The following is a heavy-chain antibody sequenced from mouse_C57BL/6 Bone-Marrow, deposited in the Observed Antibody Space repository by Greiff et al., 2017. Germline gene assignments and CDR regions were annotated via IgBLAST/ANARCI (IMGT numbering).Heavy chain of an antibody. J-gene: IGHJ4*01. CDR1: GYTFTSYW. D-gene: IGHD1-1*01. CDR3: TRKTPIYYYGSSYENAMDY. Sequence: VQLQQSGAELAKPGASVKLSCKASGYTFTSYWMHWVKQRPGQGLEWIGYINPSSGYTKYNQKFKDKATLTADTSSSTAYMQLSSLTYEDSAVYYCTRKTPIYYYGSSYENAMDYWGQGTSVTVSS. CDR2: INPSSGYT. V-gene: IGHV1-7*01.